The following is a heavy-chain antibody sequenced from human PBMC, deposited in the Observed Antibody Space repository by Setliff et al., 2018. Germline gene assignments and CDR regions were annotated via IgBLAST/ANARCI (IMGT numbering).Heavy chain of an antibody. J-gene: IGHJ4*02. V-gene: IGHV1-2*02. D-gene: IGHD2-15*01. CDR3: ASAEVVVAP. CDR1: GYTFTGYY. CDR2: INPNSGGT. Sequence: GASVKVSCKASGYTFTGYYIHWVRQAPGQGLEYMGWINPNSGGTNYAPKFQGRVTMTRDTSISTVYMEVSRLRSDDTAVYYCASAEVVVAPWGQGTLVTVSS.